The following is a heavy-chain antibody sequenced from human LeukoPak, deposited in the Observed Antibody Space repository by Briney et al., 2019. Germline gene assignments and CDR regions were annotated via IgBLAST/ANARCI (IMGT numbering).Heavy chain of an antibody. J-gene: IGHJ4*02. Sequence: GGSLRLSCAASGFTFSTYSMNWVRQAPGKGLEWVTLLAYDGTNKQYADSVKGRFTISRDNSQNTVDLQMDSLRAEDTAVYYCARGGPLGDTNRFDFWGQGILVTVSS. CDR1: GFTFSTYS. D-gene: IGHD1-14*01. CDR2: LAYDGTNK. V-gene: IGHV3-30*04. CDR3: ARGGPLGDTNRFDF.